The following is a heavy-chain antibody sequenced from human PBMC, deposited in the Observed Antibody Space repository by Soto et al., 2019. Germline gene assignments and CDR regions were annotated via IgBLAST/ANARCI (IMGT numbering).Heavy chain of an antibody. Sequence: SETLSLTCTVSGGSISSGDYYWSWIRQPPGKGLEWIGYIYYGGSTYYNPSLKSRVTISVDTSKNQFSLKLSSVTAADTAVYYCAREKLLWFGELFRGTGFDPWGQGTLVTVSS. CDR1: GGSISSGDYY. V-gene: IGHV4-30-4*01. J-gene: IGHJ5*02. CDR2: IYYGGST. D-gene: IGHD3-10*01. CDR3: AREKLLWFGELFRGTGFDP.